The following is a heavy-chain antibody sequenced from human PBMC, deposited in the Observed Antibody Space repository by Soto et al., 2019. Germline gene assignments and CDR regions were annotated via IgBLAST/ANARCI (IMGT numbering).Heavy chain of an antibody. V-gene: IGHV3-23*01. Sequence: EVQLLESGGGLVQPGGSLRLSCAASGFTFSSYAMSWVRQAPGKGLEWVSAISGSGGSTYYADSVKGRFTISRDNSKNTLYLQMNSLRAEDTAVYYCAQNWGTTVTTLRDVPPRWYFDLWGRGTLVTVSS. J-gene: IGHJ2*01. CDR1: GFTFSSYA. D-gene: IGHD4-17*01. CDR2: ISGSGGST. CDR3: AQNWGTTVTTLRDVPPRWYFDL.